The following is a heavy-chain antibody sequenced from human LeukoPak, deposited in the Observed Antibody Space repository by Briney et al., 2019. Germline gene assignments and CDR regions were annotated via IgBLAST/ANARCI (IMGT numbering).Heavy chain of an antibody. Sequence: SETLSLTCTVSGYSISSPYYWGWIRQPPGKGLEWIGSIYHSGSAYYNPSLKSRVTMSVDTSKNQFSLWLTSVTAADTAVYYCARDSPPGDEQVFGYWDQGTLVTVSS. D-gene: IGHD1/OR15-1a*01. V-gene: IGHV4-38-2*02. CDR2: IYHSGSA. CDR1: GYSISSPYY. J-gene: IGHJ4*02. CDR3: ARDSPPGDEQVFGY.